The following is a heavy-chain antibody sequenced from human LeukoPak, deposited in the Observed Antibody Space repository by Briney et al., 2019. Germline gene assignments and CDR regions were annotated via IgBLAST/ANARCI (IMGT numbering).Heavy chain of an antibody. D-gene: IGHD2-15*01. CDR3: ARDQVELCSSGSCYVIDN. CDR2: MSYDGSNK. CDR1: GFTFDIYA. Sequence: GGSLRLSCAASGFTFDIYAMHWVRQAPGKGLEWVAVMSYDGSNKYYADSVKGRYTISRDNSRNTLHLQMSSLRVADTAVYYCARDQVELCSSGSCYVIDNWGPGTLVAVSS. V-gene: IGHV3-30*04. J-gene: IGHJ4*02.